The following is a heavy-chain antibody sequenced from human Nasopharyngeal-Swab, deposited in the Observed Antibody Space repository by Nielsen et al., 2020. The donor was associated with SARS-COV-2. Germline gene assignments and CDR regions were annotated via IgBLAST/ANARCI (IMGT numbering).Heavy chain of an antibody. CDR1: GFTFSSYG. Sequence: GESLKISWAASGFTFSSYGMHWVRQAPGKGLEWVAVIWYDGSNKYYADSVKGRFTISRDNSKNTLYLQMNSLRAEDTAVYYCARDGQLAFDYWGQGTLVTVSS. CDR3: ARDGQLAFDY. J-gene: IGHJ4*02. CDR2: IWYDGSNK. V-gene: IGHV3-33*01. D-gene: IGHD6-6*01.